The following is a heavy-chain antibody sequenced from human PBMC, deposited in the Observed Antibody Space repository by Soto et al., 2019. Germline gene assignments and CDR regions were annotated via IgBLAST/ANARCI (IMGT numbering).Heavy chain of an antibody. J-gene: IGHJ4*02. V-gene: IGHV1-69*01. CDR1: GGTFSSYA. CDR3: AREGEYGTGWYTRDY. D-gene: IGHD2-8*02. Sequence: QVQLVQSGAEVKKPGSSVKVSCKASGGTFSSYAFSWVRQAPGQGLEWMGGIIPVFNTTNYSQKFQFRVTIIADESTRSVYMELSSLRSDDTVVYYGAREGEYGTGWYTRDYWVEGTLVTVSS. CDR2: IIPVFNTT.